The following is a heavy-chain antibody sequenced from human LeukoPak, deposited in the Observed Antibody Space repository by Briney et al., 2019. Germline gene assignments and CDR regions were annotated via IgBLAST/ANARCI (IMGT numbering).Heavy chain of an antibody. V-gene: IGHV3-9*01. CDR3: AKEPYCRGGYCYSVPRGELDY. J-gene: IGHJ4*02. Sequence: GGSLRLSCATSGFTFDDYAMHWVRQAPGKGLEWVSGISWNSDSIVYADSVTGRFTISRDNAKNSLYLQMSSLRAEDTALYYCAKEPYCRGGYCYSVPRGELDYWGQGTLVTVSS. CDR2: ISWNSDSI. CDR1: GFTFDDYA. D-gene: IGHD2-15*01.